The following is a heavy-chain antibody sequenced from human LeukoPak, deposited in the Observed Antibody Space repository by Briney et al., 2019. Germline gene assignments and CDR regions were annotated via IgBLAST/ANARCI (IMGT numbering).Heavy chain of an antibody. CDR1: GGSFSGYY. Sequence: PSETLSLTCAVYGGSFSGYYWSWIRQPPGKGLERIGEINHSGSTNYNPSLKSRVTISVDTSKNQFSLKLSSVTAADTAVYYCARLTYCSGGSCYTFYAFDIWGQGTMVTVSS. CDR3: ARLTYCSGGSCYTFYAFDI. D-gene: IGHD2-15*01. CDR2: INHSGST. J-gene: IGHJ3*02. V-gene: IGHV4-34*01.